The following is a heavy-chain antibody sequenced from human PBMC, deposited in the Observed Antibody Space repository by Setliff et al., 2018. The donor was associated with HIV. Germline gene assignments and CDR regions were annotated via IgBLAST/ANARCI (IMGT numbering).Heavy chain of an antibody. D-gene: IGHD3-10*01. CDR1: GGSISSYY. CDR2: IYTSGST. Sequence: SETLSLTCTVSGGSISSYYWSWIRQPAGKGLEWIGRIYTSGSTNYNPSLKSRVTMSVDTSKNQFSLKLNSVAAADTAVYYCATSPAGEILGSRPFYFDYWGQGTLITVSS. J-gene: IGHJ4*02. CDR3: ATSPAGEILGSRPFYFDY. V-gene: IGHV4-4*07.